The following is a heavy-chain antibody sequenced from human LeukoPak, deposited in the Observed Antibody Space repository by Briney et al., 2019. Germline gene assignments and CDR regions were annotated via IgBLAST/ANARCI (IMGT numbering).Heavy chain of an antibody. D-gene: IGHD6-13*01. CDR2: INWNSSYI. Sequence: GGSLRLSCAASGFSFSDYGMHWVRQVPGKGLQWVSGINWNSSYIGLADFVKGRVTISRDNAKNSLYLNMNSLRAEDTALYYCAKDTTATGTGNFDYWGQGTLVTVSS. CDR1: GFSFSDYG. CDR3: AKDTTATGTGNFDY. J-gene: IGHJ4*02. V-gene: IGHV3-9*01.